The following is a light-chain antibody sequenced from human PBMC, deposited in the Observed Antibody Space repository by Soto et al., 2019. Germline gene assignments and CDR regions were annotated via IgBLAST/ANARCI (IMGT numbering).Light chain of an antibody. CDR1: QDIGKN. Sequence: DIQMTQSPSSLSVSVGDRVTITCQASQDIGKNLNWYQQKPGKAPKLLIYDASNLETGVPSRFSGSGSGTDFTFTISRLQPEDSATYYCQHYDNLPSVTFGQGTRLET. J-gene: IGKJ5*01. CDR2: DAS. CDR3: QHYDNLPSVT. V-gene: IGKV1-33*01.